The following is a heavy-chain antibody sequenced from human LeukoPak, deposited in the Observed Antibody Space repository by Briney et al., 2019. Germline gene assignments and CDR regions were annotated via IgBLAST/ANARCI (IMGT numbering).Heavy chain of an antibody. CDR2: IKQDGSEK. CDR3: ARAQAGYCSSKGCAFDI. J-gene: IGHJ3*02. V-gene: IGHV3-7*01. CDR1: GFTFSSYW. D-gene: IGHD2-2*01. Sequence: PGGSLRLSCAASGFTFSSYWMSWVRQAPGKGLEWVANIKQDGSEKYYVDSVKGRFTISRDNAKNSLYLQMNSLRAEDTAVYYCARAQAGYCSSKGCAFDIWGQGTMVTVSS.